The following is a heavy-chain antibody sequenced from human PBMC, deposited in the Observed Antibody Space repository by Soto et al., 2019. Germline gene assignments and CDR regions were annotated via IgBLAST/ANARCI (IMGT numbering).Heavy chain of an antibody. CDR2: IYYSGST. V-gene: IGHV4-30-4*01. CDR3: ARSPRYYDFWSPGEPHNWFDP. CDR1: GGSISSGDYY. Sequence: TSETLSLTCTVSGGSISSGDYYWSWIRQPPGKGLEWIGYIYYSGSTYYNPSLKSRVTISVDTSKNQFSLKLSSVAAADTAVYYCARSPRYYDFWSPGEPHNWFDPWGQGTLVTVSS. D-gene: IGHD3-3*01. J-gene: IGHJ5*02.